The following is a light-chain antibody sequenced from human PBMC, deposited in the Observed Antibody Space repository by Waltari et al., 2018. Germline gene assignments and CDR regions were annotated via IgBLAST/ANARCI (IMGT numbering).Light chain of an antibody. Sequence: QSARTQPPSASGSPGQSVTISSTGTSRDVGGYHYLSWYQQHPGKAPKLMIYEVSKRPSGVPDRFSGSKSGNTASLTVSGLQAEDEADYYCSSFAGSNKVFGTGTKVTVL. V-gene: IGLV2-8*01. J-gene: IGLJ1*01. CDR2: EVS. CDR3: SSFAGSNKV. CDR1: SRDVGGYHY.